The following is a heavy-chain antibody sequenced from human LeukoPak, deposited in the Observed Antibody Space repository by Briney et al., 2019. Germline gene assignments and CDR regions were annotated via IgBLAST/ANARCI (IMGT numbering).Heavy chain of an antibody. CDR1: GFIISDYA. J-gene: IGHJ4*02. D-gene: IGHD3-10*01. CDR2: ISANGGST. V-gene: IGHV3-64*04. CDR3: ANDYRSGSFHDF. Sequence: GGSLRLSCSASGFIISDYAMHWVRQAPGKGLEYVSAISANGGSTYYADSVKGRFTISRDNSKNTLYLQMNTLRAEDTAVYYCANDYRSGSFHDFWGQGTLVTVSS.